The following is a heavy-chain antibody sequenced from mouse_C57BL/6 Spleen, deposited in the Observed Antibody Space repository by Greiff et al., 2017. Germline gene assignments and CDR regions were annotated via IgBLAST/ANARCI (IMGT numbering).Heavy chain of an antibody. V-gene: IGHV1-26*01. D-gene: IGHD2-3*01. J-gene: IGHJ2*01. CDR1: GYTFTDYY. CDR2: INPNNGGT. Sequence: VQLQQSGPELVKPGASVKISCKASGYTFTDYYMNWVKQSHGKSLEWIGDINPNNGGTSYNQKFKGKATLTVDKSSSTAYMELRSLTSEDSAVYYCARSGDGYHYFDYWGQGTTLTVSS. CDR3: ARSGDGYHYFDY.